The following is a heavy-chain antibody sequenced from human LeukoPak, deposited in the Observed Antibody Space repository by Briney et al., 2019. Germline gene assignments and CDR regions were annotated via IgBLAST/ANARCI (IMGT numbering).Heavy chain of an antibody. CDR2: IRYDGTKK. D-gene: IGHD5-18*01. Sequence: GGSLRLSCEAPGFSFSDFGMHWVRQAPGKGLEWVAYIRYDGTKKNHADSVKGRFTISRDNSKKTLYLQMNSLRGEDTAVYYCAKDMEDTAMDLVADFDSWGQGTLVTVSS. V-gene: IGHV3-30*02. CDR3: AKDMEDTAMDLVADFDS. J-gene: IGHJ4*02. CDR1: GFSFSDFG.